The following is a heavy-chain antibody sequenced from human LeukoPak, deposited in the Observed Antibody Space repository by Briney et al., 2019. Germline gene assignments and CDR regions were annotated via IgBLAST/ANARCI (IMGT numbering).Heavy chain of an antibody. J-gene: IGHJ4*02. CDR3: AKGHKWLPLAY. CDR1: GFTFSSYG. CDR2: ISYDGSNK. Sequence: GGALRLSCAASGFTFSSYGMAWVRQAPGKGLEWVAVISYDGSNKYYADSVKGRFTISRDNSKNTLYLQMNSLRAEDTAVYYCAKGHKWLPLAYWGQGTLVTVSS. D-gene: IGHD6-19*01. V-gene: IGHV3-30*18.